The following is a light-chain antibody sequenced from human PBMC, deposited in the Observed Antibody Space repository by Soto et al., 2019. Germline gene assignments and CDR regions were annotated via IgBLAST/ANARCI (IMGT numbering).Light chain of an antibody. V-gene: IGLV2-23*01. CDR2: EDT. Sequence: QSALTQPASVSGSPGQSITISCTGISSDVGTYKFVSWYQQHPGKAPKLIIYEDTKWPSGISDRFSGSKSGNTASLTISGLQAEDEADYYCLSYVGRSTYVFGAGTKVTVL. CDR3: LSYVGRSTYV. J-gene: IGLJ1*01. CDR1: SSDVGTYKF.